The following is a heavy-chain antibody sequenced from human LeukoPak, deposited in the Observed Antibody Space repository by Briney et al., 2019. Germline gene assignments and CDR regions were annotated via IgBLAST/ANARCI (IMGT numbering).Heavy chain of an antibody. Sequence: GGSLRLSCAASGFTFSTYSMNWVRQGPGKGLEWVSYISSSGSIIYYSDSVKGRFTISRDNAQNSLYLQMNSLRAEDTAIYYCVRDSQKVGCVFPSFDFWGQGTLVTVSS. CDR1: GFTFSTYS. D-gene: IGHD3-10*01. J-gene: IGHJ4*02. V-gene: IGHV3-48*01. CDR2: ISSSGSII. CDR3: VRDSQKVGCVFPSFDF.